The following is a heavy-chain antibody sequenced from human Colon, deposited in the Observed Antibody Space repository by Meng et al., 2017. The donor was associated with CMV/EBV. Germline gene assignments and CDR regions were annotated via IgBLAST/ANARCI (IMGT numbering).Heavy chain of an antibody. CDR3: ARAPDEFGGWFDP. CDR1: GDTFGTYT. J-gene: IGHJ5*02. D-gene: IGHD3-16*01. V-gene: IGHV1-69*08. Sequence: KAYGDTFGTYTINWIRQAPGQGLEWMGKIIPMSDTADYAQNLQDRVTITADKSTTTVYMELSSLKSDDTAIYYCARAPDEFGGWFDPWGQGTLVTVSS. CDR2: IIPMSDTA.